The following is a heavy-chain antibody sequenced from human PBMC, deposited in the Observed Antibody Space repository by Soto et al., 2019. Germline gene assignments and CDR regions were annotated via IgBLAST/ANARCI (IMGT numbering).Heavy chain of an antibody. J-gene: IGHJ6*02. CDR1: GGTFSSYA. D-gene: IGHD4-4*01. CDR3: ARVLLTTPLYYYYYGMDV. CDR2: IIPIFGTA. Sequence: SVKVSCKASGGTFSSYAISWVRQAPGQGLEWMGGIIPIFGTANYAQKFQGRVTITADESTSTAYMELSSLRSEDTAVYYCARVLLTTPLYYYYYGMDVWGQGTTVTVSS. V-gene: IGHV1-69*13.